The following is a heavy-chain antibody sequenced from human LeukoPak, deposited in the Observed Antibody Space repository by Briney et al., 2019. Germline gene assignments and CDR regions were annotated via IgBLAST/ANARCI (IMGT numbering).Heavy chain of an antibody. D-gene: IGHD3/OR15-3a*01. J-gene: IGHJ3*02. V-gene: IGHV3-11*04. CDR3: ARVFRPSLTVFIVRGAFDI. CDR2: ISSSGSTI. CDR1: GFTFSDYY. Sequence: GGSLRLSCAASGFTFSDYYMRWIRQAPGKALEWVSCISSSGSTIYYADAVKGRFTISRDNAKNALYLLMNSLRVEDSAVYYCARVFRPSLTVFIVRGAFDIWGQRTMVTVSS.